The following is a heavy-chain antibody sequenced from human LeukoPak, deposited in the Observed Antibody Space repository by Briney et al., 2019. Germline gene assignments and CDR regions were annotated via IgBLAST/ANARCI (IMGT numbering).Heavy chain of an antibody. CDR2: ISSSGSGGNT. CDR1: GVTLSNYA. J-gene: IGHJ4*02. V-gene: IGHV3-23*01. Sequence: RGSLRLSCVASGVTLSNYAMSWARQAPGKGLEWVSGISSSGSGGNTYYADSVKGRFTISRDNAKNSLYLQMNSLRAEDTAVYYCARGAYYYEDWGQGTLVTVSS. CDR3: ARGAYYYED. D-gene: IGHD3-22*01.